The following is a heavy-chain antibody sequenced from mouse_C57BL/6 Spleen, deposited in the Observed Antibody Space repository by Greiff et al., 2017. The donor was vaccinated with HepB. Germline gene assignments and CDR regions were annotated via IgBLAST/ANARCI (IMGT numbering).Heavy chain of an antibody. CDR3: ARSQSYGSSYRFAY. CDR2: IYPRSGNT. V-gene: IGHV1-81*01. J-gene: IGHJ3*01. CDR1: GYTFTSYG. D-gene: IGHD1-1*01. Sequence: VQLQQSGAELARPGASVKLSCKASGYTFTSYGISWVKQRTGQGLEWIGEIYPRSGNTYYNEKFKGKATLTADKSSSTAYMELRSLTSEDSAVYFCARSQSYGSSYRFAYWGQGTLVTVSA.